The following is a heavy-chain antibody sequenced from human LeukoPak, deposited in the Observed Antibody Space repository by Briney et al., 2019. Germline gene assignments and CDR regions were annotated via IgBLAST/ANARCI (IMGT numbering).Heavy chain of an antibody. CDR2: IIPMFGTA. V-gene: IGHV1-69*05. D-gene: IGHD1-26*01. CDR3: ARVFARGGEISGSYYYY. J-gene: IGHJ4*02. CDR1: GGTFSSYA. Sequence: SVKVSCKASGGTFSSYAISWVRQAPGQGLEWMGRIIPMFGTANYAQKFQGRVTITTDESTSTAYMELSSLGSEDTAMYYCARVFARGGEISGSYYYYWGQGTLVTVSS.